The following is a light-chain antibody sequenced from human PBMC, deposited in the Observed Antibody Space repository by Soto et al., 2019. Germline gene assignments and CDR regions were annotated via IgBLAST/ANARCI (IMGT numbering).Light chain of an antibody. CDR1: QSISSW. CDR2: DAS. J-gene: IGKJ1*01. CDR3: QQYNSYSWP. V-gene: IGKV1-5*01. Sequence: EIQMYLSLSTLSAYVGDRVTITCRASQSISSWLAWYQQKPGKAPKLLIYDASSLESGVPSRFSGSGSGTEFTLTISSLQPDDFATYYCQQYNSYSWPFGQWTKVDI.